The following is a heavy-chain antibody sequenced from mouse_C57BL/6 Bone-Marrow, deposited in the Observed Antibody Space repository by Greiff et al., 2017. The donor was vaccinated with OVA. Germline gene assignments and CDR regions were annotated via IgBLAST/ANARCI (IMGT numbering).Heavy chain of an antibody. CDR3: SRSGLTTVVATPFAY. V-gene: IGHV1-81*01. Sequence: VQLQQSGAELARPGASVKLSCKASGYTFTSYGISWVKQSTGQGLEWIGELYPRSGNTYYHEKFKGQATLTADKSSRTASLALRSLTSEDSAVYFCSRSGLTTVVATPFAYWGQGTLVTVSA. D-gene: IGHD1-1*01. J-gene: IGHJ3*01. CDR2: LYPRSGNT. CDR1: GYTFTSYG.